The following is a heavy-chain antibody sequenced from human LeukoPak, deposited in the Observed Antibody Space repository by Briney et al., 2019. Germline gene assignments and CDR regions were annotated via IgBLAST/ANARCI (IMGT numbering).Heavy chain of an antibody. CDR3: AKDGWGREWLGELCYFDY. CDR2: IRYDGSNK. CDR1: GFTFSSYG. D-gene: IGHD3-10*01. V-gene: IGHV3-30*02. J-gene: IGHJ4*02. Sequence: GGSLRLSCAASGFTFSSYGMHWVRQAPGKGLEWVAFIRYDGSNKYYADSVKGRFTISRDNSKNTLYLQMNSLRAEDTAVYYCAKDGWGREWLGELCYFDYWGQGTLVTVSS.